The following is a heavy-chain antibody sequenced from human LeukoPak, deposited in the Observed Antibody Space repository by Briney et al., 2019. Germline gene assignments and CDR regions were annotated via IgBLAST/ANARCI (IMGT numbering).Heavy chain of an antibody. Sequence: GGSLRLSCAASGFTFSDYSMNWVRQAPGKGLEWVSCIRSDSSYIYYVDSVKGRFTISRDNAKNSLYLQMNSLRAEDTAVYYCARDSPWSGYSYYFDYWGQGTQVTASS. CDR3: ARDSPWSGYSYYFDY. V-gene: IGHV3-21*01. CDR1: GFTFSDYS. CDR2: IRSDSSYI. J-gene: IGHJ4*02. D-gene: IGHD3-3*01.